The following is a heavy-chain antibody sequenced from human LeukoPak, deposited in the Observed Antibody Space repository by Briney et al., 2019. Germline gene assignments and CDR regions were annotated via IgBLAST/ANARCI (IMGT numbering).Heavy chain of an antibody. D-gene: IGHD5-18*01. CDR3: ARDRGQTAIDDY. CDR1: GFTFSSYW. V-gene: IGHV3-74*01. CDR2: SNSGGSST. J-gene: IGHJ4*02. Sequence: PGGSLTLSCAASGFTFSSYWMHGGRHAPGGEVVWVSRSNSGGSSTSYADSVKGRFTISRDNAKNTLSLQMNSLRAEDTAVYYCARDRGQTAIDDYCGQGNLVTVSS.